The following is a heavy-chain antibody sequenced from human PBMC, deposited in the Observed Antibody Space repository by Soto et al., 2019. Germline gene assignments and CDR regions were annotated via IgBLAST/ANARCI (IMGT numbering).Heavy chain of an antibody. J-gene: IGHJ4*02. CDR2: ISYSGST. V-gene: IGHV4-59*01. CDR1: GGSMSSYY. CDR3: AREDPAAYVGY. Sequence: PGETLSLTCTVSGGSMSSYYWTWLRQSPGRGLEWIGYISYSGSTYYNPSLKSRVTISADTSQNQYSLRMHSMIAADTAVYYCAREDPAAYVGYWGQGTMVTVSS. D-gene: IGHD2-2*01.